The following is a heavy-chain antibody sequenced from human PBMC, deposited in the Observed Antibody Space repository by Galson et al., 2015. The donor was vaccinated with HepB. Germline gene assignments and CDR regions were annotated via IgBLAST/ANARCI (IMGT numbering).Heavy chain of an antibody. D-gene: IGHD1-7*01. V-gene: IGHV5-10-1*01. J-gene: IGHJ4*02. CDR1: GYTFTDYW. CDR3: VRPTSQGGELYIDY. CDR2: IDPSDSYT. Sequence: QSGAEVKKPGESLRISCKASGYTFTDYWIGWVRQMPGKGLEWMGKIDPSDSYTNYSPSLQGHVTISVDKSISTTYLQWSSLKASDTGSYYCVRPTSQGGELYIDYWGQGTLVTVSS.